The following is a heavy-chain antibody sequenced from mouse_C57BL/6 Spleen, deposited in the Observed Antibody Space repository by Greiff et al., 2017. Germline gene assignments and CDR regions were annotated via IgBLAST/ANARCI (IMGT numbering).Heavy chain of an antibody. Sequence: VQLQQPGAELVKPGASVKLSCKASGYTFTSYWMHWVKQRPGRGLEWIGRIDPHSGGTKYNEKFKSKATLTVDKPSSTAYMQLSSLTSEDSAVYYCARSGDYDYFDYWGKGTTLTVSS. J-gene: IGHJ2*01. V-gene: IGHV1-72*01. CDR1: GYTFTSYW. CDR2: IDPHSGGT. D-gene: IGHD2-4*01. CDR3: ARSGDYDYFDY.